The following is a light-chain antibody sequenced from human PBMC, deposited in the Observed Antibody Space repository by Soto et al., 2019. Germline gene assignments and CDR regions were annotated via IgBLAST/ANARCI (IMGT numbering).Light chain of an antibody. J-gene: IGLJ2*01. CDR2: LEGXXXY. Sequence: QLVLTQSSSASASLGSSVKLTCTLSSGHSTYIIAWHQQQPGKAPRYLMKLEGXXXYXXXXXXPXRFSGSSSGADRYLTISNLQFEXXADYYCETWDTNVVVFGGGTKLTVL. CDR3: ETWDTNVVV. V-gene: IGLV4-60*02. CDR1: SGHSTYI.